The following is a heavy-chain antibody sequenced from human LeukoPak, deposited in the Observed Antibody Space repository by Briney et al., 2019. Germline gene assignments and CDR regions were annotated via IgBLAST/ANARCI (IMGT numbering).Heavy chain of an antibody. CDR3: AREEYCYDSSGYYYFGY. J-gene: IGHJ4*02. Sequence: GGSLRLSCAAYGFTFSSYGMHWVRQAPGKGLEWVAVIWYDGSNKYYADSVKGRFTISRDNSKNTLYLQMNSLRAEDTAVYYCAREEYCYDSSGYYYFGYWGQGTLVTVSS. CDR1: GFTFSSYG. CDR2: IWYDGSNK. D-gene: IGHD3-22*01. V-gene: IGHV3-33*01.